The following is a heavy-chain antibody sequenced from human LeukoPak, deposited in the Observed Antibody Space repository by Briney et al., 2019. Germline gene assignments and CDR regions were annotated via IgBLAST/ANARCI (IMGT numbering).Heavy chain of an antibody. D-gene: IGHD3-22*01. CDR1: GGTFSSYA. CDR2: IIPIFGTA. CDR3: ARGAEDYYDSSGYIFDY. Sequence: GASVKVSCKASGGTFSSYAISWVRQAPGQGLEWMGGIIPIFGTANYAQKFQGRVTITADESTSTAYMELSSLRSEDTAVYYCARGAEDYYDSSGYIFDYWGQGTLVTVSS. J-gene: IGHJ4*02. V-gene: IGHV1-69*13.